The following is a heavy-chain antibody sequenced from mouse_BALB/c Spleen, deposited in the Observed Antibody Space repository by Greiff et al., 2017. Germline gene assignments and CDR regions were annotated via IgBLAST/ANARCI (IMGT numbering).Heavy chain of an antibody. V-gene: IGHV7-1*02. CDR2: SRNKANDYTT. CDR1: GFTFSDFY. D-gene: IGHD2-4*01. CDR3: ARAPYDYAFDY. J-gene: IGHJ2*01. Sequence: EVMLVESGGGLVQPGGSLRLSCATSGFTFSDFYMEWVRQPPGKRLEWIAASRNKANDYTTEYSASVKGRFIVSRDTSQSILYLQMNALRAEDTAIYYCARAPYDYAFDYWGQGTTLTVSS.